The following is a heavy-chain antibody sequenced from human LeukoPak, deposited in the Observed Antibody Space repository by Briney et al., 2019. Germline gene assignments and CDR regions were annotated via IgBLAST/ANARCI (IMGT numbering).Heavy chain of an antibody. V-gene: IGHV3-7*03. D-gene: IGHD2-15*01. Sequence: PGGSLRLSCAASGFTFSSYAMSWVRLAPGKGLEWVANIKQDGSEKNYVDSVKGRFTISRDNAKNSMSLQMNSLRAEDTAVYYCAKGVVVAAGLDYWGQGTLVTVSS. CDR1: GFTFSSYA. CDR3: AKGVVVAAGLDY. CDR2: IKQDGSEK. J-gene: IGHJ4*02.